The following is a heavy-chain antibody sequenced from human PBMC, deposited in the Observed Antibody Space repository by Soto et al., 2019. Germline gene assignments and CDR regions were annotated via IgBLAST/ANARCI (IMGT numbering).Heavy chain of an antibody. CDR1: GFSLTNARMG. CDR3: AGIRDLWTGHYMAYYSGMDV. J-gene: IGHJ6*02. V-gene: IGHV2-26*01. D-gene: IGHD3-3*01. Sequence: QVTLKESGPVLVRPTETLTLTCTVSGFSLTNARMGVSWVRQPPGKALEWLAHIFSTDEKSYSTSLKSRLTISKDTSESQVVLTMTNMGPVDTATYYCAGIRDLWTGHYMAYYSGMDVWGQETTVTVSS. CDR2: IFSTDEK.